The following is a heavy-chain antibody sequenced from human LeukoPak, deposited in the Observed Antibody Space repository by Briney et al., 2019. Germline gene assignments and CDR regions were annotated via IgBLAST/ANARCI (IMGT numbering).Heavy chain of an antibody. J-gene: IGHJ1*01. D-gene: IGHD3-22*01. V-gene: IGHV3-15*01. CDR1: GFTLNNAW. CDR3: TTDRYYDNSELQFQH. Sequence: PGGSLRLSCAASGFTLNNAWMSWVRQAPGKGLEWLGRIKRGTDGGTIDYAAPVKGRFTISRDDSRNTLYLQMDSLKTEDTAVYYCTTDRYYDNSELQFQHWGQGTLVTVSS. CDR2: IKRGTDGGTI.